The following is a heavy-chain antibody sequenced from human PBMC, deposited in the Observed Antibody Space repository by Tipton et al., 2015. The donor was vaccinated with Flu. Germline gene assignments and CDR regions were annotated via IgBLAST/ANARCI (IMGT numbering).Heavy chain of an antibody. Sequence: SLRLSCAASGFTFSSYGMHWVRQAPGKGLEWVAVIWYDGSNKYYADSVKGRFTISRDNSKNTLYLQMNSLRAEDTAVYYCAVTMVGASLGRIGMDVWGEGTTVTVSS. D-gene: IGHD3-10*01. CDR2: IWYDGSNK. V-gene: IGHV3-33*01. J-gene: IGHJ6*04. CDR3: AVTMVGASLGRIGMDV. CDR1: GFTFSSYG.